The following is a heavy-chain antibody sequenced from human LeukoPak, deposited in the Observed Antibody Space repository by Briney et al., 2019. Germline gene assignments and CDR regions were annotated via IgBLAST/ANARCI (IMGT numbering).Heavy chain of an antibody. J-gene: IGHJ6*02. CDR1: GGSFSGYY. CDR3: ARENSVITIFGVVIYYGMDV. CDR2: INHSGST. V-gene: IGHV4-34*01. D-gene: IGHD3-3*01. Sequence: PSETLSLTCAVYGGSFSGYYWSWIRQPPGKGLEWIGEINHSGSTNYNPSLKSRVTISVDTSKNQFSLKLSSVTAADTAVYYCARENSVITIFGVVIYYGMDVWGQGTTVTVSS.